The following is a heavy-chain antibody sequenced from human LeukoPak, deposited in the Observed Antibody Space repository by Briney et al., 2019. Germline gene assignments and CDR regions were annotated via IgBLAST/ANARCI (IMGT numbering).Heavy chain of an antibody. CDR2: ISSSSSHM. V-gene: IGHV3-21*01. CDR3: SRDDTSAHFFDY. D-gene: IGHD3-10*01. Sequence: GGSLRLSCAASGFTFKIYSMNWVRQAPGKGLEWVSSISSSSSHMYYADSVKGRFTISRDNAKNSLYLQMNTLRAEDTAVYYCSRDDTSAHFFDYWGQGSLVTVSS. J-gene: IGHJ4*02. CDR1: GFTFKIYS.